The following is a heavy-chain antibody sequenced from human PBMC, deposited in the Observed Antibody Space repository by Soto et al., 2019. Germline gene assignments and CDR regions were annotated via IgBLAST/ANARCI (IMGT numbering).Heavy chain of an antibody. J-gene: IGHJ2*01. CDR2: IIPIFGTA. Sequence: QVQLVQSGAEVQKPGSSVKVSCKASGGTFSSYAISWVRQAPGQGLEWMGGIIPIFGTANYAQKFQGRVTITADKSTSTAYMELSSLRSEDTAVYYCAAYYYDSSGYYYETYWYFDLWGRGTLVTVSS. V-gene: IGHV1-69*06. CDR3: AAYYYDSSGYYYETYWYFDL. CDR1: GGTFSSYA. D-gene: IGHD3-22*01.